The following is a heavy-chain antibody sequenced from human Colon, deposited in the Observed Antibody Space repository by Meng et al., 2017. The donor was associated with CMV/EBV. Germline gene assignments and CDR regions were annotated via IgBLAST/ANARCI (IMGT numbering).Heavy chain of an antibody. CDR1: GGTCTEYY. Sequence: VQLQRWGAGLLKPSETLSLPRAANGGTCTEYYCAWIRHPPGRGLEWIREIRHSGSTSYSYNSSLKSRVTISIDTSKNQFSLELTSVTAADTAVYYCAGGSYQAWELLHYWGQGTLVTVSS. J-gene: IGHJ4*02. V-gene: IGHV4-34*08. CDR3: AGGSYQAWELLHY. D-gene: IGHD1-26*01. CDR2: IRHSGSTSY.